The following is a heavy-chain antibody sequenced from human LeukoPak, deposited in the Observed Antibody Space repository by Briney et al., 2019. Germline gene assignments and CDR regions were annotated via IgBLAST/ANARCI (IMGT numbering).Heavy chain of an antibody. Sequence: GGPLRLSCAASGFTFSSYGMHWVRQAPGKGLEWVAVIWYDGSNKYYADSVKGRFTISRDNSKNTLYLQMNSLRAEDTAVYYCARDPPAAAGPYYYYGMDVWGQGTTVTVSS. J-gene: IGHJ6*02. CDR2: IWYDGSNK. V-gene: IGHV3-33*01. D-gene: IGHD6-13*01. CDR1: GFTFSSYG. CDR3: ARDPPAAAGPYYYYGMDV.